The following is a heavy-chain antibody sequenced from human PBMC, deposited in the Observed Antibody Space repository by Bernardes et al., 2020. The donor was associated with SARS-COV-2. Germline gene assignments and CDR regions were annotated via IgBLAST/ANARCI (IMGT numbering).Heavy chain of an antibody. CDR1: GFTFDDYA. V-gene: IGHV3-9*01. Sequence: GGSLRLSCAASGFTFDDYAMHWVRQAPGKGLEWVSGISWNSGSIGYADSVKGRFTISRDNAKNSLYLQMNSLRAEDTALYYCATNTAGIDYWGQGTLVTVSS. CDR3: ATNTAGIDY. J-gene: IGHJ4*02. D-gene: IGHD6-19*01. CDR2: ISWNSGSI.